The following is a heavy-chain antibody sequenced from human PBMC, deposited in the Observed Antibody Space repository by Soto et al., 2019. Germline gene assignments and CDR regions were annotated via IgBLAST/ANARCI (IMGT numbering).Heavy chain of an antibody. Sequence: QITLKEAGPTLVKPTQTLTLTCTFSGFSLSTSGVGVSWIRQPPGKALEWLALIYWDDEKRYSPSLRSRLTITKDTSRNQVVLRMTNLDTVDTATYYCAHSRDCYISLLDAFDMWGQGTVVTVSS. CDR1: GFSLSTSGVG. J-gene: IGHJ3*02. CDR2: IYWDDEK. V-gene: IGHV2-5*02. CDR3: AHSRDCYISLLDAFDM. D-gene: IGHD2-21*01.